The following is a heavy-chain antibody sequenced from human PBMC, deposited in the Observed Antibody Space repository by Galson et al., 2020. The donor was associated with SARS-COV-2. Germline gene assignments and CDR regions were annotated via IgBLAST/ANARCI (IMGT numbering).Heavy chain of an antibody. CDR3: TRPGRDNGYSRYLGDEYAMDV. CDR2: IYYTGST. D-gene: IGHD5-12*01. V-gene: IGHV4-39*01. Sequence: ASETLSLTCTVSGGSFSSSTYYWGWIRQPPGQGLEWIGSIYYTGSTHYTPSFKSRVTISVDTSKNLVSLRLTSGTAADTAVYYCTRPGRDNGYSRYLGDEYAMDVWGRGTTVTVSS. J-gene: IGHJ6*02. CDR1: GGSFSSSTYY.